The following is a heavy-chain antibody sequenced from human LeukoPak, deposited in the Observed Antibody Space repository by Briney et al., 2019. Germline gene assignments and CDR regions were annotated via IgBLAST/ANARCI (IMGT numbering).Heavy chain of an antibody. CDR3: ARRVTLRTGKAFDY. CDR1: GGSFSGYY. V-gene: IGHV4-34*01. J-gene: IGHJ4*02. CDR2: INHSGST. Sequence: SETLSLTCAVYGGSFSGYYWSWIRQPLGKGLEWIGEINHSGSTNYNPSLKSRVTISVDTSKNQFSLKLSSVTAADTAVYYCARRVTLRTGKAFDYWGQGTLVTVSS. D-gene: IGHD1-1*01.